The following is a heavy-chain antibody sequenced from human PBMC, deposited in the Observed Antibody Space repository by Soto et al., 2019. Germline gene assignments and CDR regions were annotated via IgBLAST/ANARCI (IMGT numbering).Heavy chain of an antibody. CDR2: IIPIFGTA. J-gene: IGHJ3*02. D-gene: IGHD3-10*01. CDR1: GVTFSSYA. Sequence: SVKVSCKASGVTFSSYAIGWVRQAPGQVLEWMVGIIPIFGTANYAQKFQGRVTITADESTSTAYMELSSTRSEDTAVYYCAGAKGSMVRGVIRPPDAFDIWGQGTMVTVSS. V-gene: IGHV1-69*13. CDR3: AGAKGSMVRGVIRPPDAFDI.